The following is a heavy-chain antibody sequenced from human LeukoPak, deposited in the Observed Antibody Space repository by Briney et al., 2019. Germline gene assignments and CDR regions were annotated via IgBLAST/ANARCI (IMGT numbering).Heavy chain of an antibody. J-gene: IGHJ1*01. D-gene: IGHD5-24*01. CDR2: INHSGST. Sequence: SETLSLTCAVYGGSFSGYYWSWIRQPPGKGLEWIGEINHSGSTNYNPSLKSRVTISVDTSKNQFSLKLSSVTAADTAVYYCARASMRRRDGYNRHYEIAHWGQGTLVTVSS. V-gene: IGHV4-34*01. CDR3: ARASMRRRDGYNRHYEIAH. CDR1: GGSFSGYY.